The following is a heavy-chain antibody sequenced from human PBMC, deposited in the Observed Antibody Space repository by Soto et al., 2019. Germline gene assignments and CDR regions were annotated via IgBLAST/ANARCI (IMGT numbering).Heavy chain of an antibody. D-gene: IGHD2-21*02. CDR2: INAGNGNT. V-gene: IGHV1-3*05. Sequence: QVQLVQSGAEEKKPGASVKVSCKASGYTFTSYAMHWVRQAPGQRLEWMGWINAGNGNTKYSQKFQGRVTITRDTSASTAYMELSRLRSADTAVYYCARAWVVVTAPDYWGQGTLGTVSS. J-gene: IGHJ4*02. CDR3: ARAWVVVTAPDY. CDR1: GYTFTSYA.